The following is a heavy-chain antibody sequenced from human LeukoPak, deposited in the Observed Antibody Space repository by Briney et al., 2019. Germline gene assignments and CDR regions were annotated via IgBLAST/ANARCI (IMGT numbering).Heavy chain of an antibody. Sequence: GGSLRLSCAARVFTVSSNYMSWVRQAPGKGLEWVSVFYSGGSTYYADSVKGRFTISRHNSKNTLYLQMNSLRAEDTAVYYCARSKAVAATYYYYGMDVWGQGTTVTVSS. J-gene: IGHJ6*02. CDR2: FYSGGST. CDR3: ARSKAVAATYYYYGMDV. V-gene: IGHV3-53*04. D-gene: IGHD6-19*01. CDR1: VFTVSSNY.